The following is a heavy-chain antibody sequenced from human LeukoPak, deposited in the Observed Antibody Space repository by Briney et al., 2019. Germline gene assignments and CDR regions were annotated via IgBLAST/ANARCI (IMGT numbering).Heavy chain of an antibody. V-gene: IGHV1-18*01. J-gene: IGHJ6*02. CDR1: GYTFTSYG. CDR2: ISAYNGNT. D-gene: IGHD3-22*01. CDR3: ARPIPFSDSSGYYYYGMDV. Sequence: EASVKVSCKASGYTFTSYGISWVRQAPGQGLEWMGWISAYNGNTNYAQKLQGRVTMTTDTSTSTAYMELGSLRSEDTAVYYCARPIPFSDSSGYYYYGMDVWGQGTTVTVSS.